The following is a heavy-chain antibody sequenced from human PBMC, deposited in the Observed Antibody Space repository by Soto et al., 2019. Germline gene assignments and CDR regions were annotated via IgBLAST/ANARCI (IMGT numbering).Heavy chain of an antibody. V-gene: IGHV3-7*03. Sequence: GGSLRLSCAASGFTFEKYWLSWVRQAPGKGLEWVANIKQDGGESHFLDSVKGRFTISRDNAKKSMFLLMSDLRVEDTGVYFCARAGVTTLGAYFYGMDVWGQGTTVTVSS. J-gene: IGHJ6*02. CDR3: ARAGVTTLGAYFYGMDV. CDR1: GFTFEKYW. D-gene: IGHD4-17*01. CDR2: IKQDGGES.